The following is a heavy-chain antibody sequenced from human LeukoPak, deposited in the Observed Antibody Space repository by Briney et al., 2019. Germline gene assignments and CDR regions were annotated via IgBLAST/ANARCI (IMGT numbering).Heavy chain of an antibody. V-gene: IGHV4-39*07. Sequence: SETLSLTCTVSGGSISSSSYYWGWIRQPPGKGLEWIGSIYYSGSTYYNPSLKSRVTISVDTSKNQFSLKLSSVTAADTAVYYCARVGWGGYYYYMDVWGKGTTVTVSS. CDR3: ARVGWGGYYYYMDV. CDR1: GGSISSSSYY. J-gene: IGHJ6*03. D-gene: IGHD3-10*01. CDR2: IYYSGST.